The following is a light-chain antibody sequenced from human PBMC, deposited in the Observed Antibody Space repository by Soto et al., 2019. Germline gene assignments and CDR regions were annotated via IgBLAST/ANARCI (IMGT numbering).Light chain of an antibody. Sequence: DIQMTQSPSTLSASVGDRVTITCRASQSISSGLAWYQQKPGKAPKLLIYKASSLESGVPSRFSGSGSGTEFTLTISSLQTDDFATYYCQQYNSYSPAFGPGTKVDIK. CDR3: QQYNSYSPA. V-gene: IGKV1-5*03. CDR1: QSISSG. J-gene: IGKJ3*01. CDR2: KAS.